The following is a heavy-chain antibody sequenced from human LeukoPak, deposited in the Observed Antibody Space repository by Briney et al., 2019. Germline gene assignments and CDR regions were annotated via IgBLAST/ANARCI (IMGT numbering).Heavy chain of an antibody. Sequence: PGGSLRLSCAASGFTFSSYWMSWVRQAPGKGLEWVANIKQDGSEKYYVDSVKGRFTISRDNAKNSLYLQMNSLRAADTAVYYCARVSRIQLWSSGFDYWGQGTLVTVSS. CDR2: IKQDGSEK. V-gene: IGHV3-7*03. J-gene: IGHJ4*02. D-gene: IGHD5-18*01. CDR1: GFTFSSYW. CDR3: ARVSRIQLWSSGFDY.